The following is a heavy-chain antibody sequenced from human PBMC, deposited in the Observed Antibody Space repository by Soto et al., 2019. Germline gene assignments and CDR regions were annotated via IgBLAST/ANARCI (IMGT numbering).Heavy chain of an antibody. J-gene: IGHJ4*02. V-gene: IGHV3-48*01. D-gene: IGHD4-17*01. CDR2: ISSSSSTI. CDR3: ARDRPMTTVTIYDY. Sequence: GGSLRLSCAASGFTFSSYSMNWVRQAPGKGLEWVSYISSSSSTIYYADSVKGRFTISRDNAKNSLYLQMNSLRAEDTAVYYCARDRPMTTVTIYDYWGQGTLVTVSS. CDR1: GFTFSSYS.